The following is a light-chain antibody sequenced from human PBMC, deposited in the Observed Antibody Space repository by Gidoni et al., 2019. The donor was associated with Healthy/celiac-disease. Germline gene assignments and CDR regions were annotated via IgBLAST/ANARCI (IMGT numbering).Light chain of an antibody. CDR1: SLRSYY. V-gene: IGLV3-19*01. CDR2: GKN. Sequence: SSELTQDPAVSVAVGQTVRITCQGDSLRSYYASWYQQKPGQAPVLVIYGKNNRPSGIPDRFSGSSSGTTASLTITGAPAEDEADYYCNSRDSSGNHWVFGGGTKLTVL. J-gene: IGLJ3*02. CDR3: NSRDSSGNHWV.